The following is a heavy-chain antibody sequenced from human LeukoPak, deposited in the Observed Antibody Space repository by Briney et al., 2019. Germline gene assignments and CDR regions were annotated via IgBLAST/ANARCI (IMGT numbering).Heavy chain of an antibody. J-gene: IGHJ3*02. CDR1: GGSISSGGYY. Sequence: PSETLSLTCTVSGGSISSGGYYWSWIRQPPGKGLEWIGYIYYSGSTNYNPSLKSRVTISVDTSKNQFSLKLSSVTAADTAVYYCARDPTYDILTGYYYDAFDIWGQGTMVTVSS. CDR3: ARDPTYDILTGYYYDAFDI. D-gene: IGHD3-9*01. V-gene: IGHV4-61*08. CDR2: IYYSGST.